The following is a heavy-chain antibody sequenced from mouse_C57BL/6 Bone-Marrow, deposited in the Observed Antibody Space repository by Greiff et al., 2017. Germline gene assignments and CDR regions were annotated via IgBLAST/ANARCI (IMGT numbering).Heavy chain of an antibody. CDR1: GFTFSSYA. CDR3: ARDDPYYFDY. V-gene: IGHV5-4*01. J-gene: IGHJ2*01. Sequence: EVQGVESGGGLVKPGGSLKLSCAASGFTFSSYAMSWVRQTPEKRLEWVATISDGGSYTYYPDNVKDRFTISRDNAKNNLYLQMSHLKSEDTAMYYCARDDPYYFDYWGQGTTLTVSS. CDR2: ISDGGSYT.